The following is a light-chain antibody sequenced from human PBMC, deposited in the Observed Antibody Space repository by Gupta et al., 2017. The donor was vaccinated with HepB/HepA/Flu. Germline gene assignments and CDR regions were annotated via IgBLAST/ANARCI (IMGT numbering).Light chain of an antibody. CDR3: GSYAGSYTYVV. CDR1: SSDVGSYNY. V-gene: IGLV2-11*01. J-gene: IGLJ2*01. Sequence: QSALTQPRSVSGSPGQSVTISCTGTSSDVGSYNYVSWYQQHPGKAPKLMISDVNKRPSGVPERFSGSKSGNTASLTSSGLQAEDEADYYCGSYAGSYTYVVFGGGTKLTVL. CDR2: DVN.